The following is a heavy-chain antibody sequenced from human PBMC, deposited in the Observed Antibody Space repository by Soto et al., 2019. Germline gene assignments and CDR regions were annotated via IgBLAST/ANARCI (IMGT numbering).Heavy chain of an antibody. Sequence: EVQLLESGGGLVQPGGSLRLSCAASGFTFSSYAMSWVRQAPGKGLEWVSAISGSGGSTYYADSVKGRFTISRDNSKNALYLQMNSLRAGDTAVYYCAKVSTVTTGYFDYWGQGTLVTVSS. CDR3: AKVSTVTTGYFDY. J-gene: IGHJ4*02. V-gene: IGHV3-23*01. CDR1: GFTFSSYA. CDR2: ISGSGGST. D-gene: IGHD4-17*01.